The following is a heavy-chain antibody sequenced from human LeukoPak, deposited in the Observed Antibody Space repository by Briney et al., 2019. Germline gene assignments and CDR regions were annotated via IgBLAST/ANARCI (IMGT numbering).Heavy chain of an antibody. CDR2: ICPYNGDT. CDR1: GYTFTSHG. CDR3: ARGRRPGKYFYASGSFDY. Sequence: ASVKVSCKASGYTFTSHGISWVRQAPGQGLEWMGWICPYNGDTNYAQKFQGRVTMTTDTSTRTTYMELRSLRSDDTAIYYCARGRRPGKYFYASGSFDYWGQGTLVTVSS. V-gene: IGHV1-18*04. D-gene: IGHD3-10*01. J-gene: IGHJ4*02.